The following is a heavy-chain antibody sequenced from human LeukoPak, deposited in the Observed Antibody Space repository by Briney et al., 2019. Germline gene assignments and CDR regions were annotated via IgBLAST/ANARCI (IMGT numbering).Heavy chain of an antibody. J-gene: IGHJ4*02. V-gene: IGHV3-43*02. CDR3: AKDIRGDGYNSRFDY. Sequence: PGGSLRLSCAASGFAFDDYAMHWVRQAPGTGLEWVSLISGDGGSKYYADSVEGRFTISRDNSKNSLYLQMNSLRTEDTALYYCAKDIRGDGYNSRFDYWGQGTLVTVSP. CDR2: ISGDGGSK. CDR1: GFAFDDYA. D-gene: IGHD5-24*01.